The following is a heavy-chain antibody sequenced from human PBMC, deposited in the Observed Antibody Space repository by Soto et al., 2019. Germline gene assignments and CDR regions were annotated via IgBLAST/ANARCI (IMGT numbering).Heavy chain of an antibody. CDR2: LYGSGDT. D-gene: IGHD4-4*01. Sequence: KLVESGGGLVQSGGSLRLSCAASGFIVSSKYMSWVRQAPGKGLEWVSVLYGSGDTYYADSVRGRFTISRDSSKNTLYLQMNRLRVDDTGVYYCAKAVLQWQKVEWFDHWGQGALVSVSS. CDR1: GFIVSSKY. J-gene: IGHJ5*02. CDR3: AKAVLQWQKVEWFDH. V-gene: IGHV3-66*01.